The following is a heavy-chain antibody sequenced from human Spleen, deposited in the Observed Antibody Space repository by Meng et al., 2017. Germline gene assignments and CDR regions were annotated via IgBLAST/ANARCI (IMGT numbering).Heavy chain of an antibody. CDR1: GFSFSDYW. CDR3: AGGGNWFDP. CDR2: IDGDGSST. D-gene: IGHD3-10*01. J-gene: IGHJ5*02. Sequence: EVQLVESGGDLVQPGGCLRLSCAASGFSFSDYWMHWVRQAPGKGLVWVSRIDGDGSSTTYADSVKGRFTISRDNTKNTVYLQMNSLRVDDTAVYYCAGGGNWFDPWGLGTLVTVSS. V-gene: IGHV3-74*01.